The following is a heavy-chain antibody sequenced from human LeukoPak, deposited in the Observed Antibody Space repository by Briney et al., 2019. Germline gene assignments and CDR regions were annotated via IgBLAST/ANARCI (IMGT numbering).Heavy chain of an antibody. CDR1: GGTFSSYA. CDR2: IIPILGIA. V-gene: IGHV1-69*04. Sequence: SVKVSCKASGGTFSSYAISWVRQAPVQGLEWMGRIIPILGIANYAQKFQDRVTITADKSTSTAYMELSSLRSEDTAVYYCASSAVAAAGTSWFDPWGQGTLVTVSS. CDR3: ASSAVAAAGTSWFDP. J-gene: IGHJ5*02. D-gene: IGHD6-13*01.